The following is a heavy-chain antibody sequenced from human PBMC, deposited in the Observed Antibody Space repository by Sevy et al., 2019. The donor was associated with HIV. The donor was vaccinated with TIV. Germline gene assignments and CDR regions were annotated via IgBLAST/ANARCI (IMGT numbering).Heavy chain of an antibody. Sequence: SETLSLTCTVSGGSISSSSYYWGWIRQPPGKGLEWIGNIYYRGSTYYNPSLKGRITVSVDTSKNQFALKLSYVTAADTAVYYCARDNGGYYFDYWGLGTLVTVSS. CDR1: GGSISSSSYY. CDR3: ARDNGGYYFDY. V-gene: IGHV4-39*01. CDR2: IYYRGST. D-gene: IGHD3-22*01. J-gene: IGHJ4*02.